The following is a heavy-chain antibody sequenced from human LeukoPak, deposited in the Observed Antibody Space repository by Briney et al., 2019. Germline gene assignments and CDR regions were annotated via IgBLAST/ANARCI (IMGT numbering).Heavy chain of an antibody. V-gene: IGHV3-23*01. D-gene: IGHD3-22*01. CDR2: MSDSGGRT. J-gene: IGHJ4*02. Sequence: GGSLRLSCAVSGVTLSNYGMSWVRQAPGKGLEWVAGMSDSGGRTNYADSVKGRFTISRDNPKNTLYLQMNSLRAEDTAVYFCAKRGVVIRVILVGFHKEAYYFDSWGQGALVTVSS. CDR1: GVTLSNYG. CDR3: AKRGVVIRVILVGFHKEAYYFDS.